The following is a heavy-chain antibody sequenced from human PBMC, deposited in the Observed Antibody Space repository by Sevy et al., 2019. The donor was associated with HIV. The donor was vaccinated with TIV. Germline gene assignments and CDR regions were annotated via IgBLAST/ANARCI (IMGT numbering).Heavy chain of an antibody. V-gene: IGHV3-23*01. J-gene: IGHJ4*02. Sequence: GGSLRLSCAASGFTFSSYAMSWVRQAPGKGLEWVSAISGSGGSTYYADSVKGRFTISRDNSKNTLYLQMNSLRAEDTAVYYCAKLEAAADSSGYYSTIYYFHYWGQGTLVTVSS. CDR1: GFTFSSYA. CDR2: ISGSGGST. CDR3: AKLEAAADSSGYYSTIYYFHY. D-gene: IGHD3-22*01.